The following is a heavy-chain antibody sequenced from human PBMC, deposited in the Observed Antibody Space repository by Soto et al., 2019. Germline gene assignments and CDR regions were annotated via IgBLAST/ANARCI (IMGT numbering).Heavy chain of an antibody. Sequence: PGGSLRLSCAASGFTFSNAWMNWVRQAPGKGLEWVGRIKSKTDGGTTDYAAPVKGRFTISRDDSKNTLYLQMNSLKTEDTAVYYCTTTSQWRPYDWGYYYYGMDVWGQGTTVTVSS. V-gene: IGHV3-15*07. CDR2: IKSKTDGGTT. J-gene: IGHJ6*02. CDR1: GFTFSNAW. D-gene: IGHD3-9*01. CDR3: TTTSQWRPYDWGYYYYGMDV.